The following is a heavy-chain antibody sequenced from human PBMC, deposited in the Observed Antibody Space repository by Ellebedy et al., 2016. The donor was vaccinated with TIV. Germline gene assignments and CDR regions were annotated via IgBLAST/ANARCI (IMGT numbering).Heavy chain of an antibody. J-gene: IGHJ4*02. D-gene: IGHD1-7*01. CDR3: VRYNWNSGHY. CDR2: INGDGSTT. V-gene: IGHV3-74*01. CDR1: GFTVSTNY. Sequence: GGSLRLSCAASGFTVSTNYMKWVRQAPGKGLVWVSRINGDGSTTNYADSVQGRFTISRDNAKNTLYLQMNSLRADDTAVYYCVRYNWNSGHYWGQGTLVTVSS.